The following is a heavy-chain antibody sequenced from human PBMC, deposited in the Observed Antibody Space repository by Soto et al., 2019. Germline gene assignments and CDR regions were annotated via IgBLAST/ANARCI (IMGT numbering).Heavy chain of an antibody. V-gene: IGHV4-39*01. Sequence: SETLSLTCTVSGGSISSSSYYWGWIRQPPGKGLEWIGSIYYSGSTYYNPSLKSRVTISVDTSKNQFSLKLSSVTAADTAVYYCARHEGRVDYWGQGTLVTVSS. CDR3: ARHEGRVDY. J-gene: IGHJ4*02. CDR1: GGSISSSSYY. CDR2: IYYSGST. D-gene: IGHD2-15*01.